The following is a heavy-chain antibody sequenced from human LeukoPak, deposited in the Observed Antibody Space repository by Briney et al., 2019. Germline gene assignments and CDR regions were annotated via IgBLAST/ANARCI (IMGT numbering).Heavy chain of an antibody. Sequence: GGSLRLSCAASGFTFSSYWMSWVRQAPGKGLEWVANIKQDGSEKYYVDSVKGRFTISRDNAKNSLYLQMNSLRAEDTAVYYCARERKIGGMQVWLAVNYFDYWGQGTLVTVSS. J-gene: IGHJ4*02. CDR2: IKQDGSEK. CDR1: GFTFSSYW. V-gene: IGHV3-7*04. CDR3: ARERKIGGMQVWLAVNYFDY. D-gene: IGHD5-18*01.